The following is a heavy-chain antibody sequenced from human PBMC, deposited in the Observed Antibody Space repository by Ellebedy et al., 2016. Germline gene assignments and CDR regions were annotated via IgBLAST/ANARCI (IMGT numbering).Heavy chain of an antibody. CDR1: GGSISSSSYY. D-gene: IGHD4-23*01. CDR3: ARLVSLPDYYYYGMDV. V-gene: IGHV4-39*01. Sequence: GSLRLXXTVSGGSISSSSYYWGWIRQPPGKGLEWIGSIYYSGSTYYNPSLKSRVTISVDTSKNQFSLKLSSVTAADTAVYYCARLVSLPDYYYYGMDVWGQGTTVTVSS. CDR2: IYYSGST. J-gene: IGHJ6*02.